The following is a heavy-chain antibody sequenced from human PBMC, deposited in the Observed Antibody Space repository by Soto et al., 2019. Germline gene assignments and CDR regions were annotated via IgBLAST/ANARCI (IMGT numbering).Heavy chain of an antibody. CDR1: GGTFSSYA. J-gene: IGHJ6*02. CDR3: ARDLSPRTYYYDSSSRRDGMDV. Sequence: SVKVSCKASGGTFSSYAISWVRQAPGQGLEWMGGIIPIFGTANYAQKFQGRVTITADESTSTAYMELSSLRSEDTAVYYCARDLSPRTYYYDSSSRRDGMDVCGQGXTVTV. D-gene: IGHD3-22*01. CDR2: IIPIFGTA. V-gene: IGHV1-69*13.